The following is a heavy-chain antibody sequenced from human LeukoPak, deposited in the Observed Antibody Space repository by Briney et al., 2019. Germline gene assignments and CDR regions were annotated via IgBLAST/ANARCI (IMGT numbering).Heavy chain of an antibody. CDR1: GDSISSGNW. CDR2: VNHSGHT. D-gene: IGHD6-19*01. Sequence: PSGTLSLTCAVSGDSISSGNWWSWVRQSPGKGLEWIGEVNHSGHTNYIPSLKSRVTISVDKSKNQFSLKLSSVTAADTAVYYCARMISSGWRRGDAFDIWGQGTMVTVSS. V-gene: IGHV4-4*02. CDR3: ARMISSGWRRGDAFDI. J-gene: IGHJ3*02.